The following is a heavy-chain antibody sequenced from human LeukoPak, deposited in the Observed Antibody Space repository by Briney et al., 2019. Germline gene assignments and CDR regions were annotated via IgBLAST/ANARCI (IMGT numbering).Heavy chain of an antibody. CDR2: IYYRWHT. CDR3: AKAVITFDGPGAKGFDC. V-gene: IGHV4-59*01. Sequence: PAETLTHTWNGSGVSFCHFHWNLSRQPPRKGLEWIGYIYYRWHTDYSPSLKSRVTISLDTSKNQFSLNMSSVSAADTAAYYCAKAVITFDGPGAKGFDCWGQGTLVTVSS. CDR1: GVSFCHFH. D-gene: IGHD3-16*01. J-gene: IGHJ4*02.